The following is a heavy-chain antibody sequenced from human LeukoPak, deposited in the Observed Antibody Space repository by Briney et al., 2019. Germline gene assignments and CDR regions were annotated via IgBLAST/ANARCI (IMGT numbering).Heavy chain of an antibody. J-gene: IGHJ4*02. Sequence: SETLSLTCTVSGDSISNGVKYWSWIRQHPGRGLEWIGYIYHSGRSYYNPSLKSRITMSVDTSKNQFSLNLSSVTAADTAVYYCARAAGELTGTTYYFDYWGQGTLVTVSS. CDR1: GDSISNGVKY. D-gene: IGHD1-7*01. V-gene: IGHV4-31*03. CDR3: ARAAGELTGTTYYFDY. CDR2: IYHSGRS.